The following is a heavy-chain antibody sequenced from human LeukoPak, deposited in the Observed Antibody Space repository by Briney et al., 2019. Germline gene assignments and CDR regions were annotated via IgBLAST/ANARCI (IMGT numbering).Heavy chain of an antibody. CDR1: GFTFSSYT. Sequence: GGSLRLSCAASGFTFSSYTMHWVRQAPGKGLEYVSTISGNGGATYYANSVKGRFTISRDNAKNSLYLQMNSLRAEDTAVYYCARRDCDSIKCRGSNWFDPWGQGTLVSVSS. CDR3: ARRDCDSIKCRGSNWFDP. CDR2: ISGNGGAT. D-gene: IGHD3-22*01. J-gene: IGHJ5*02. V-gene: IGHV3-64*01.